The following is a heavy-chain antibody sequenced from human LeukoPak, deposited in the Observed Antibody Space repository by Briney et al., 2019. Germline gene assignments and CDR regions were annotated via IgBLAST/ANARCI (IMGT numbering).Heavy chain of an antibody. J-gene: IGHJ4*02. CDR3: AKSHRYCSGGSCYHDLYYFDY. Sequence: GGSLRLSCAASGFTFDDYAMPWVRQAPGKGLEWVSGISWNSGSIGYADSVKGRFTISRDNAKNSLYLQMNSLRAEDTALYYCAKSHRYCSGGSCYHDLYYFDYWGQGTLVTVSS. CDR2: ISWNSGSI. V-gene: IGHV3-9*01. D-gene: IGHD2-15*01. CDR1: GFTFDDYA.